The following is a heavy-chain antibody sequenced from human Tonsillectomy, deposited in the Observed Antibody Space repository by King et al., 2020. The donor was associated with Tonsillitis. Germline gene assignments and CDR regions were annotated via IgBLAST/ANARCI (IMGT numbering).Heavy chain of an antibody. CDR1: GFTFSSYW. CDR3: ARESPLYYYDSSGYSY. J-gene: IGHJ4*02. V-gene: IGHV3-74*01. CDR2: INSDGSST. Sequence: VQLVESGGGLVQPGGSLRLSCAASGFTFSSYWMHWVRQGPGKGLVWVSRINSDGSSTSYADSVKGRFTISRDNAKNTLYLQMNSLRAEDTAVYYCARESPLYYYDSSGYSYWGQGTLVTVSS. D-gene: IGHD3-22*01.